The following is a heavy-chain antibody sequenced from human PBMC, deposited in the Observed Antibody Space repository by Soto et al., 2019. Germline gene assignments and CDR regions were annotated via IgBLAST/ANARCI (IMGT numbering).Heavy chain of an antibody. CDR3: ARGRSMMGAKTFFDP. D-gene: IGHD1-26*01. V-gene: IGHV4-31*03. CDR1: GDSVSSGSHF. CDR2: ISYSGST. J-gene: IGHJ5*02. Sequence: SETLSLTCTVSGDSVSSGSHFWTWIRQHPGKGLEWLGYISYSGSTYYNPSLNPSLKTRLSISIDTSENHFSLHLSSVNAADTAVYYCARGRSMMGAKTFFDPWGQGTLVTVSS.